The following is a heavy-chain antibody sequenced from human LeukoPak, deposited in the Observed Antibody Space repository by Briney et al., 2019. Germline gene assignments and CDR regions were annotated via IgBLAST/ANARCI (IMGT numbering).Heavy chain of an antibody. CDR1: GGTFSSYA. V-gene: IGHV1-69*13. D-gene: IGHD2-15*01. CDR3: ARDARGLVAATTTTIGWFDP. CDR2: IIPIFGTA. Sequence: PVASVKVSCKASGGTFSSYAISWVRQAPGQGLEWMGGIIPIFGTANYAQKFQGRVTITADESTSTAYMELSSLRSEDTAVYYCARDARGLVAATTTTIGWFDPWGQGTLVTVSS. J-gene: IGHJ5*02.